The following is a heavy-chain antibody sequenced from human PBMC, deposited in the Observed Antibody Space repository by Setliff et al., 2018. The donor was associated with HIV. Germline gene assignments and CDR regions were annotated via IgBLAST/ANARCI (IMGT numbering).Heavy chain of an antibody. Sequence: SETLSLTCAVYGGSFSGYHWSWIRQPPGKGLEWIGEIDYSGSPNYNPSLKSRFTISIDTSKKQFSLRLTSVTAADTAVYYCARVARYIYGSFESWGQGTLGTVAS. V-gene: IGHV4-34*01. CDR1: GGSFSGYH. D-gene: IGHD5-18*01. J-gene: IGHJ4*02. CDR3: ARVARYIYGSFES. CDR2: IDYSGSP.